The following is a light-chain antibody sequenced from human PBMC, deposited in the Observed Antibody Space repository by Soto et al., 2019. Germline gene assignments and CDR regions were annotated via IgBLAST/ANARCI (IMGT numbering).Light chain of an antibody. CDR1: HKLIYSSNKETD. CDR2: WPS. V-gene: IGKV4-1*01. Sequence: DIVMTQSPDSLAVSLGERATINCKSSHKLIYSSNKETDLAGYQQRPGQPPKLLIYWPSTRESGVPERFSGSGSKTDFTLTLSSIQPEDVAVYDCQLYYTTPYTFGQGTKLEI. CDR3: QLYYTTPYT. J-gene: IGKJ2*01.